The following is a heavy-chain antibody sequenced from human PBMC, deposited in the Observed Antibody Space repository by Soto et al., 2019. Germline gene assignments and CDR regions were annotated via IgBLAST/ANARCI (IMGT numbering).Heavy chain of an antibody. J-gene: IGHJ6*02. CDR2: IHSDGSTT. D-gene: IGHD6-13*01. V-gene: IGHV3-74*01. Sequence: TGGSLRLSCAASGFTFNYYWMHWVRQAPGQGLVWVSHIHSDGSTTTYADSVQGRFTISRDNSKNTLYLQMNSLRVEDTAVYYCAKDHGSGWYGYYYGMDVWGQGTTVTVSS. CDR1: GFTFNYYW. CDR3: AKDHGSGWYGYYYGMDV.